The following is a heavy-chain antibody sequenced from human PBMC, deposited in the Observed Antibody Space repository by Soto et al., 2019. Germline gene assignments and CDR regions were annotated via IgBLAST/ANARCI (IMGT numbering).Heavy chain of an antibody. CDR2: IKQDGSEK. Sequence: GGSVRLSCAASGFTCSRYWMSWVRQAPGKGQEWVANIKQDGSEKYYVDSVKGRFTISRDNAKNSLYLQMNSLRAEDTAVYYCARAQYGSWEWLRWIQNDSKYYSYYLDVWAQGATVPVSS. D-gene: IGHD5-12*01. V-gene: IGHV3-7*01. CDR1: GFTCSRYW. CDR3: ARAQYGSWEWLRWIQNDSKYYSYYLDV. J-gene: IGHJ6*03.